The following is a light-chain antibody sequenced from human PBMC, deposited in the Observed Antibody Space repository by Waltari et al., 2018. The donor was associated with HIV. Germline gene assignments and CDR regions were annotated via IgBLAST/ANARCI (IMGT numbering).Light chain of an antibody. CDR3: AAWDDSLWV. J-gene: IGLJ3*02. Sequence: QSVLTQPPSASGTPGQRVTISCSGSSSNIGSNYVYWYQQLPGTAPKHLHYTNNQLPSGVPYLFSGSKSGTSASLAISGLRSEYEADYYCAAWDDSLWVFGGGTKLTVL. CDR1: SSNIGSNY. V-gene: IGLV1-47*01. CDR2: TNN.